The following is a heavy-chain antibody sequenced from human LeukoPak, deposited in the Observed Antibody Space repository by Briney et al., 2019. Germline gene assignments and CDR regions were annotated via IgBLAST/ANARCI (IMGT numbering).Heavy chain of an antibody. CDR3: ARNSGWYGVS. V-gene: IGHV3-23*01. D-gene: IGHD6-19*01. CDR1: GFTLSSYD. CDR2: VDYSGDSS. Sequence: TGGSLRLSCTGSGFTLSSYDMRWIRQAPGKGLEWFSSVDYSGDSSHYEDHVMGRFTISRDNSKNTLYLQLNSLSADDTAVYYCARNSGWYGVSWGQGTLVTVSS. J-gene: IGHJ4*02.